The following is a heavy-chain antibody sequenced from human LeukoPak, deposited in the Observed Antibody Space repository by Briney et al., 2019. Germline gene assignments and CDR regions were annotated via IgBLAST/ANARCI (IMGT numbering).Heavy chain of an antibody. Sequence: SETLSLTCTVSGGSMTSGSHYWGWIRQAPGKGLEWFGTIHYTGGTYYNPSLRSRVTIYALTSKNQFSLNLNSVTATDTAVYYCARHVSQGAYYYYFVDVWGKGATVTVSS. J-gene: IGHJ6*03. CDR3: ARHVSQGAYYYYFVDV. CDR1: GGSMTSGSHY. V-gene: IGHV4-39*01. CDR2: IHYTGGT. D-gene: IGHD3-16*01.